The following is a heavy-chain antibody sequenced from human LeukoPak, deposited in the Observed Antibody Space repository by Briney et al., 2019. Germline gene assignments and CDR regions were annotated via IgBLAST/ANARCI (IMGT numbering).Heavy chain of an antibody. J-gene: IGHJ6*03. CDR2: IYYSGST. CDR3: TRGSIAYYYMDV. CDR1: GGSFSGYS. D-gene: IGHD3-22*01. Sequence: SETLSLTCAVYGGSFSGYSWSWIRQPPGKGLEWIGNIYYSGSTNYNPSLKSRVTISVDTSKNQFSLKLSSVTAADTAVYYCTRGSIAYYYMDVWGKGTTVTISS. V-gene: IGHV4-59*01.